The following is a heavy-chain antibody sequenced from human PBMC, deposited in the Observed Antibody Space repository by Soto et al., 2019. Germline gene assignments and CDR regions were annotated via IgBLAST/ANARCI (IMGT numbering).Heavy chain of an antibody. D-gene: IGHD1-26*01. CDR2: IHPGNSDT. CDR1: GYSFSNYW. J-gene: IGHJ6*02. CDR3: ARFRREASLAYYYYYGMDV. Sequence: GESLKISWKGSGYSFSNYWIGWVRQMPGKGLEWMAIIHPGNSDTRYSPSFQGQVTISADKSISTAYLQWSSLKASDTAMYYCARFRREASLAYYYYYGMDVWGQGTTVTVPS. V-gene: IGHV5-51*01.